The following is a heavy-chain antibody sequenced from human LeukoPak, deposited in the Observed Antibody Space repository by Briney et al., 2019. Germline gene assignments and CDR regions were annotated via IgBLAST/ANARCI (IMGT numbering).Heavy chain of an antibody. J-gene: IGHJ6*03. CDR1: GDTLSSRG. D-gene: IGHD6-6*01. CDR2: IIPMFGTV. V-gene: IGHV1-69*13. CDR3: ARVVSIGQPPYSYYMDV. Sequence: ASVKVSCKASGDTLSSRGFSWVRQAPGQGHEWMGGIIPMFGTVTYAQNFQGRVTITADESTGTAYMDLSSLRSGDTAVYYCARVVSIGQPPYSYYMDVWGKGTTVTVSS.